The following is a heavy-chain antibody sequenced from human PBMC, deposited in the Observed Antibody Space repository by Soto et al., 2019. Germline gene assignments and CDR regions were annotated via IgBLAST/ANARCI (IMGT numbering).Heavy chain of an antibody. CDR3: AREQYSYGSYYYYYGMDV. D-gene: IGHD5-18*01. CDR1: GGSISSYY. Sequence: ASETLSLTCTVSGGSISSYYWSWIRQRAGQGLEWIGHIYTSASTNYTPSLKSRITLSVDTSKNQFSLKLSSVTAADAAVYYCAREQYSYGSYYYYYGMDVWGQGTTVTVSS. J-gene: IGHJ6*02. V-gene: IGHV4-4*07. CDR2: IYTSAST.